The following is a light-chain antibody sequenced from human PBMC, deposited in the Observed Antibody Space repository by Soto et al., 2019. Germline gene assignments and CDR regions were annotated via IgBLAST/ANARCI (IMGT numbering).Light chain of an antibody. CDR3: QQFDDVPYS. Sequence: DIQMTQSPSSLSASVGDRVTITCQASQDITNFLNWYQQKPGKAPKLLIYDASSLQTGVPSRFSGSGSGTDFSFTISCLQPEDIATYYCQQFDDVPYSFGQGTKVAIK. CDR1: QDITNF. V-gene: IGKV1-33*01. CDR2: DAS. J-gene: IGKJ2*03.